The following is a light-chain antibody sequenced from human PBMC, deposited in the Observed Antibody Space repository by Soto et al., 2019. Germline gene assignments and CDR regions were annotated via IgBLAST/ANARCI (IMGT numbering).Light chain of an antibody. Sequence: DIQMTQSPSTLSASVGDRVTITCRASQSISTYLAWYQVKPGTAPKLLVYDAFTLESGVPSRFSGSGSDTEFTLTISSLQPGDFATYYCQQYKSFSPYTFGQGTKLIIK. CDR2: DAF. V-gene: IGKV1-5*01. CDR3: QQYKSFSPYT. CDR1: QSISTY. J-gene: IGKJ2*01.